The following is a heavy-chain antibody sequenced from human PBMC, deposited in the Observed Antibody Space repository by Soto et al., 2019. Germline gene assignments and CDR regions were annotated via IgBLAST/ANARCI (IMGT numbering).Heavy chain of an antibody. V-gene: IGHV3-66*01. Sequence: EVQLVESGGGLVQPGGSLRLSCAASGFTVSSNCMSWVRQAPGKGLEWGSVIYSGGNTHYADSVKGRFTISRDNSNNTRYLQMNNLRAQDTAVYYCARGKGLSCWDFALWGRGTLVSVSS. J-gene: IGHJ2*01. CDR3: ARGKGLSCWDFAL. CDR1: GFTVSSNC. CDR2: IYSGGNT.